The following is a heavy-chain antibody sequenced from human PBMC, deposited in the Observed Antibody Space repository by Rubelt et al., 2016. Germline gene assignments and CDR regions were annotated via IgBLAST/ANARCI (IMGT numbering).Heavy chain of an antibody. D-gene: IGHD2-15*01. CDR3: ARAGWRTRTVSAVDF. CDR2: FYHTGST. J-gene: IGHJ4*02. Sequence: LQKPSENLSLTCSVSGASISSYYWSWIRQPPGKGLEWIASFYHTGSTTYNPSLKSRVTMSEATSKNQFSLKLTSVTAAETAVYYWARAGWRTRTVSAVDFWGQGTLVTVSS. CDR1: GASISSYY. V-gene: IGHV4-59*01.